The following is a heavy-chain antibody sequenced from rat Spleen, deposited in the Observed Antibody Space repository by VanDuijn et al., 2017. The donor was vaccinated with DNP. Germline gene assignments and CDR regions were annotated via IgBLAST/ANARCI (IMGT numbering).Heavy chain of an antibody. V-gene: IGHV2-16*01. CDR3: ARWQLYLSYFDY. CDR1: GFSLTSFG. J-gene: IGHJ2*01. CDR2: IWSGGST. D-gene: IGHD1-2*01. Sequence: VRLQESGPGLVQPSQSLSLTCTVSGFSLTSFGVSWVRQPPGKGLEWMGAIWSGGSTDYTSGLKSRLSISRDTSKSQVLLKMNSLQTEDTALYFCARWQLYLSYFDYWGQGVMVTVSS.